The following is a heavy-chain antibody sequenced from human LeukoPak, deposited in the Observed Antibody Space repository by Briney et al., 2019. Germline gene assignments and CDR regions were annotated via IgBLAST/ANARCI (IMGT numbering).Heavy chain of an antibody. D-gene: IGHD3-22*01. CDR3: ARARNYYDSSGFYYEGDAFDI. Sequence: SETLSLTCTVSGGSISSYHWSWIRQPPGKGLECIGYIYSSGSTNYNPSLKSRVTISVDTSKNQFSLKLSSVTAADTAVYYCARARNYYDSSGFYYEGDAFDIWGQGTMVTVSS. V-gene: IGHV4-59*01. J-gene: IGHJ3*02. CDR2: IYSSGST. CDR1: GGSISSYH.